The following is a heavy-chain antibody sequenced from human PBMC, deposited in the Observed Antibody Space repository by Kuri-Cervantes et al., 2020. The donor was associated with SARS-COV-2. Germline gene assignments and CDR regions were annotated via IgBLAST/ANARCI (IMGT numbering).Heavy chain of an antibody. D-gene: IGHD3-10*01. Sequence: GESLKISCAASGFTFSSYGMHWVRQAPGKGLEWVAFIRYDGSNKYYADSVKGRFTISRDNSKNTLYLQMNSLRAEDTAVYYCAKDPFSAFGRWFGDVWGQGTTVTVSS. CDR2: IRYDGSNK. CDR1: GFTFSSYG. V-gene: IGHV3-30*02. CDR3: AKDPFSAFGRWFGDV. J-gene: IGHJ6*02.